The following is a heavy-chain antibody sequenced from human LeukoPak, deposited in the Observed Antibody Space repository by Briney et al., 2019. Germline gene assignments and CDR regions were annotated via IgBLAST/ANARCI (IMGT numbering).Heavy chain of an antibody. J-gene: IGHJ6*02. CDR1: GFTFDDYA. Sequence: GGSLRLSCAASGFTFDDYAMHWVRQAPGKGLEWVSSISSSSSYIYYADSVKGRFTISRDNAKNSLYLQMNSLRAEDTAVYYCARANIVATSHYYYGMDVWGQGTTVTVSS. CDR3: ARANIVATSHYYYGMDV. CDR2: ISSSSSYI. V-gene: IGHV3-21*01. D-gene: IGHD5-12*01.